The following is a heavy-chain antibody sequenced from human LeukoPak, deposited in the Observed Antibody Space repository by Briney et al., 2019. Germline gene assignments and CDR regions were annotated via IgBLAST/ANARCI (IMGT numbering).Heavy chain of an antibody. CDR1: GGSFSGYY. V-gene: IGHV4-34*01. Sequence: SETLSLTCAVYGGSFSGYYWSWIRQPPGKGLEWIGEINHSGSTNYNPSLKSRVTISVDTSKNQFSLKLSSVTAADTAVYYCARGRQALPRYRSGGSCYPYYFDYWGQGTLVTVSS. CDR3: ARGRQALPRYRSGGSCYPYYFDY. D-gene: IGHD2-15*01. J-gene: IGHJ4*02. CDR2: INHSGST.